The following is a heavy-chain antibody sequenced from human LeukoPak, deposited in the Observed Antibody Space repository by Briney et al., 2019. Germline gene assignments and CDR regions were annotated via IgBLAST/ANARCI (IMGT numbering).Heavy chain of an antibody. J-gene: IGHJ3*02. CDR3: AKDRLIAVAGSGAFDI. CDR2: ISWNSGSI. D-gene: IGHD6-19*01. CDR1: GFTFDDYA. V-gene: IGHV3-9*01. Sequence: GGSLRLSCAASGFTFDDYAMHWVRQAPGKGLEWVSGISWNSGSIGYADSVKGRFTISRDNAKNSLYLQMNSLRAEDTALNYCAKDRLIAVAGSGAFDIWGQGTMVTVSS.